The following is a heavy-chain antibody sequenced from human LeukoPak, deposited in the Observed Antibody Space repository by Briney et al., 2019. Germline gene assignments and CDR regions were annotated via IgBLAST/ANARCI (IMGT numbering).Heavy chain of an antibody. D-gene: IGHD2-2*01. Sequence: PSETLSLTCAVYGGSFSGYYWSWIRQPPGKGLEWIGEINHSGSTNYNPSLKSRVTISVDTSKNQFSLKLSSVTAADTAVYYCARRPRTYQLLSGWFDPWGQGTLVTVSS. CDR1: GGSFSGYY. CDR2: INHSGST. J-gene: IGHJ5*02. CDR3: ARRPRTYQLLSGWFDP. V-gene: IGHV4-34*01.